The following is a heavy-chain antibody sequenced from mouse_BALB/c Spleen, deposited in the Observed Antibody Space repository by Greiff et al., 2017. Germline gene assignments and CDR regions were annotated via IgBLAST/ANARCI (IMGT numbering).Heavy chain of an antibody. CDR3: ARGGSSPYYFDY. CDR1: GDSITSGY. CDR2: ISYSGST. Sequence: EVKLVESGPSLVKPSQTLSLTCSVTGDSITSGYWNWIRKFPGNKLEYMGYISYSGSTYYNPSLKSRISITRDTSKNQYYLQLNSVTTEDTATYYCARGGSSPYYFDYWGQGTTLTVSS. J-gene: IGHJ2*01. V-gene: IGHV3-8*02. D-gene: IGHD1-1*01.